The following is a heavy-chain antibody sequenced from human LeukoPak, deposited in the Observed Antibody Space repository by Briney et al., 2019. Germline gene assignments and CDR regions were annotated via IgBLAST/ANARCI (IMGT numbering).Heavy chain of an antibody. CDR2: IKQDGSEK. Sequence: GGSLRLSCAASGFTFSSYWMSWVRQAPGKGLEWVANIKQDGSEKYYVDSVKGRFTISRDNAKNSLYLQMNSLRAEDTAVYYRARAGKRLVIYFDYWGQGTLVTVSS. D-gene: IGHD2-21*01. V-gene: IGHV3-7*01. CDR3: ARAGKRLVIYFDY. CDR1: GFTFSSYW. J-gene: IGHJ4*02.